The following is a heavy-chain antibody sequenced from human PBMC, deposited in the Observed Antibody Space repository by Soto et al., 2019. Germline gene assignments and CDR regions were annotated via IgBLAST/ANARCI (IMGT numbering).Heavy chain of an antibody. CDR1: GTSISIYS. CDR3: AREARGGYSGIFDY. V-gene: IGHV4-4*07. J-gene: IGHJ4*02. D-gene: IGHD5-12*01. Sequence: QVQLQESGPGLVKPSETLSLTCTVSGTSISIYSWSWIRQPAGKDLEWVGRIYTDGSTNYHPPLKSRVIMSVDTSKNQFSLILSSVTAADTAVYYCAREARGGYSGIFDYWGRGALVTVSS. CDR2: IYTDGST.